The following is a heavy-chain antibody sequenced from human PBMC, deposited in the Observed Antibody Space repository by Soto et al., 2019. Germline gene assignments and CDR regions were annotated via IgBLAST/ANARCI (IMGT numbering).Heavy chain of an antibody. D-gene: IGHD6-6*01. J-gene: IGHJ4*02. CDR3: AKSSRIAARPGPFDY. Sequence: PGGSLRLSCAASGFTFSSYAMSWVRQAPGRGLEWVSAISGSGGSTYYADSVKGRFTISRDNSKNTLYLQMDSLRAEDTAVYYCAKSSRIAARPGPFDYWGQGTLVTVSS. CDR2: ISGSGGST. CDR1: GFTFSSYA. V-gene: IGHV3-23*01.